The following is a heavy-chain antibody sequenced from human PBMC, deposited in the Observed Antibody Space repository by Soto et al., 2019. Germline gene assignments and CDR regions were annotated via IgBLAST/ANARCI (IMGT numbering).Heavy chain of an antibody. J-gene: IGHJ6*02. D-gene: IGHD3-16*01. V-gene: IGHV5-10-1*01. CDR2: IDPSDSYT. CDR3: ASRRGGTKTAYYYYGMDV. CDR1: GYSFTSYW. Sequence: GESLEISCKGSGYSFTSYWISWVRQMPGKGLEWMGRIDPSDSYTNYSPSFQGHVTISADKSISTAYLQWSSLKASDTAMYYCASRRGGTKTAYYYYGMDVWGQGTTVIVSS.